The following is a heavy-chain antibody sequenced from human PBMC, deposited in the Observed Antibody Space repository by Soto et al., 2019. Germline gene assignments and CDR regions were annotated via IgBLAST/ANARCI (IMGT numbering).Heavy chain of an antibody. D-gene: IGHD3-10*01. CDR3: ARPFGFYSYYGMDV. CDR2: IYYSGST. V-gene: IGHV4-39*01. J-gene: IGHJ6*02. CDR1: GGSISSSSYY. Sequence: ASETLSLTCTVSGGSISSSSYYWGWIRQPPGKGLEWIGSIYYSGSTYYNPSLKSRVTISVDTSKNQFSLKLSSVTAADTAVYYCARPFGFYSYYGMDVWGQGTTVTVSS.